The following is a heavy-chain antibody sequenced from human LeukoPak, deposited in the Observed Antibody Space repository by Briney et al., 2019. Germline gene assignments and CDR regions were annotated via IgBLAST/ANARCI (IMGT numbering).Heavy chain of an antibody. D-gene: IGHD7-27*01. J-gene: IGHJ2*01. Sequence: GESLRLSCAASGFTFSAYWMTWVRQAPGKGLEWVANINEDGGLKYYVDSVKGRFTISRDNTNNSLYLQMISLRAEDTAVYYCARERMGTPPWPSTKSYWYFDLWGRGTLVTVSS. CDR3: ARERMGTPPWPSTKSYWYFDL. CDR2: INEDGGLK. CDR1: GFTFSAYW. V-gene: IGHV3-7*01.